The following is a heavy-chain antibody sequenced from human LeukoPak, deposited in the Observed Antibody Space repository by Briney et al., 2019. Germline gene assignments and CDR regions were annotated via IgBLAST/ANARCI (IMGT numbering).Heavy chain of an antibody. CDR2: ITDSGNTI. CDR3: ARSIGLTGGGVDV. J-gene: IGHJ6*02. CDR1: GFTFSDYN. Sequence: GGSLRLSCAASGFTFSDYNMNWVRQAPGKGLEWVSYITDSGNTIHYADSVKGRFTISRDNAKNSLYLQINRLRAEDTAVYYCARSIGLTGGGVDVWGQGTTVTVSS. V-gene: IGHV3-11*01. D-gene: IGHD3-9*01.